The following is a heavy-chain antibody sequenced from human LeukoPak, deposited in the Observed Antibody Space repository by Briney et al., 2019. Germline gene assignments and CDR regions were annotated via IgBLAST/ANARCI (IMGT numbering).Heavy chain of an antibody. J-gene: IGHJ4*02. CDR2: ISGSGGST. D-gene: IGHD2-15*01. Sequence: GGSLRLSCAASGFTFSSYAMSWVRQAPGKGLEWVSAISGSGGSTYYADSVKGRFTISRDNAKNSLYLQMNSLRAEDTAVYYCARDRIPSYYWGQGTLVTVSS. CDR3: ARDRIPSYY. CDR1: GFTFSSYA. V-gene: IGHV3-23*01.